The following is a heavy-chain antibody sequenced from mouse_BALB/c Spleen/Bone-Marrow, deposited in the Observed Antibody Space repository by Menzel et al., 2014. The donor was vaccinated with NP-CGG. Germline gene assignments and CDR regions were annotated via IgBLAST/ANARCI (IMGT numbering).Heavy chain of an antibody. CDR1: GYTFTDYW. CDR2: IDPSDSET. Sequence: VQLKQSGAELVKPGAPVKLSCKASGYTFTDYWMNWVKQRPGRGLEWIGRIDPSDSETHYNQKFKDKATLTVDKSSTTAYIQLSNLTSEDSAVYYCARTSYWGQGTLVTVSA. V-gene: IGHV1-69*02. CDR3: ARTSY. J-gene: IGHJ3*01.